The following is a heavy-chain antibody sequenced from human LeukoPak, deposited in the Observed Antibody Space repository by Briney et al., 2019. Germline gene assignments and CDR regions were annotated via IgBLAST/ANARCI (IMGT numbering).Heavy chain of an antibody. CDR2: FSSGGST. CDR3: ARGRPCDY. Sequence: GGSLRLSCAASGFTFSNAWMSWVRQAPGKGLEWVSVFSSGGSTYYADSVKGRFTVSRDNSNNALYLQMNSLRAEDSAVYFCARGRPCDYWGQGTLVTVSS. J-gene: IGHJ4*02. V-gene: IGHV3-66*01. CDR1: GFTFSNAW.